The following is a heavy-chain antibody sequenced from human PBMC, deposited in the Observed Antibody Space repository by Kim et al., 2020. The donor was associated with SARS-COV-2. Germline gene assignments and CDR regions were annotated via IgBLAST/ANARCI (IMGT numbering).Heavy chain of an antibody. J-gene: IGHJ3*02. CDR2: IRSKANTYAT. CDR3: TRVPGTTLASWDAFDI. D-gene: IGHD1-1*01. Sequence: GGSLRLSCGVSGFTFSGSAMHWVRQASGKGLEWVGRIRSKANTYATGYVESVKGRFTISRDDSRNTAYLQMNSLKTEETAVYYCTRVPGTTLASWDAFDIWGQGTMVTVSS. CDR1: GFTFSGSA. V-gene: IGHV3-73*01.